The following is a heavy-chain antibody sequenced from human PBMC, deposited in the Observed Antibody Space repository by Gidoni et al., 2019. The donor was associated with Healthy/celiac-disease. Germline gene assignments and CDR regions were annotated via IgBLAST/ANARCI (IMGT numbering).Heavy chain of an antibody. J-gene: IGHJ5*02. CDR2: ISYDGSNK. D-gene: IGHD1-20*01. CDR1: GFTFSSYA. Sequence: QVQLVESGGGVVQPGRSLRLSCAASGFTFSSYAMHWVRQAPGKGLEWVAVISYDGSNKYYADSVKGRFTISRDNSKNTLYLQMNSLRAEDTAVYYCARDGLRTRGVAITGTKRNWFDPWGQGTLVTVSS. CDR3: ARDGLRTRGVAITGTKRNWFDP. V-gene: IGHV3-30*01.